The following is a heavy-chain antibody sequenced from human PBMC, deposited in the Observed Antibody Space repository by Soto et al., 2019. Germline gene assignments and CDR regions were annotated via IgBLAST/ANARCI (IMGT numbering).Heavy chain of an antibody. CDR3: ARHIVVVPAAIGRVQHRPLYYFDY. CDR1: GFSLSTSGMR. J-gene: IGHJ4*02. CDR2: IDWDDDK. V-gene: IGHV2-70*04. Sequence: GSGPTLVNPTQTLTLTCTFSGFSLSTSGMRVSWIRQPSGKPLEWLARIDWDDDKFYSTSLKTRLTISKDTSKNQVVLTMTNMDPVDTATYYCARHIVVVPAAIGRVQHRPLYYFDYWGQGTLVTVSS. D-gene: IGHD2-2*01.